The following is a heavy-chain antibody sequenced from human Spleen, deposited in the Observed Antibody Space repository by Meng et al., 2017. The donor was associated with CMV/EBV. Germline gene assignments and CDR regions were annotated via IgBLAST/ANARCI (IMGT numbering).Heavy chain of an antibody. CDR3: ARPWGVPAGEDGMDV. J-gene: IGHJ6*02. D-gene: IGHD2-2*01. CDR2: ISGSGGST. V-gene: IGHV3-23*01. CDR1: GFTFSSYA. Sequence: GESLKISCAASGFTFSSYAMSWVRQAPGKGLEWVSAISGSGGSTYYADSVKGRFTISRDNSKNTLYLQMNSLRAEDTAVYYCARPWGVPAGEDGMDVWGQGTTVTVSS.